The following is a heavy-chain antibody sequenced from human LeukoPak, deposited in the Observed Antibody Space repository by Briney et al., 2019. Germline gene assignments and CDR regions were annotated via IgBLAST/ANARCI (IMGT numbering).Heavy chain of an antibody. V-gene: IGHV3-21*01. Sequence: GGSLRLSCAASTFTFSDYSMNWVRQAPGKGLEWVSSISSSSTNIFYADSVRGRFTISRDNAKKSLYLQMNSLRAEDTAVYYCATSYGSGSYYDHYYYGMDVWGQGTTAIVSS. J-gene: IGHJ6*02. CDR2: ISSSSTNI. D-gene: IGHD3-10*01. CDR3: ATSYGSGSYYDHYYYGMDV. CDR1: TFTFSDYS.